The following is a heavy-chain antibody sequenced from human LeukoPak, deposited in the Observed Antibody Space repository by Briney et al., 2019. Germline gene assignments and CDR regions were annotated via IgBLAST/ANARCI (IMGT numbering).Heavy chain of an antibody. Sequence: GESLKISCKGSGYRFTSYWIAWVRQMPGKGLEWMGIIYPGDSDTRYSPSFQGQVTISADKSISTAYLQWSSLKASDTAMYYCASPRGYYDSSGYAFDYWGQGTLVTVSS. V-gene: IGHV5-51*01. CDR2: IYPGDSDT. CDR1: GYRFTSYW. CDR3: ASPRGYYDSSGYAFDY. J-gene: IGHJ4*02. D-gene: IGHD3-22*01.